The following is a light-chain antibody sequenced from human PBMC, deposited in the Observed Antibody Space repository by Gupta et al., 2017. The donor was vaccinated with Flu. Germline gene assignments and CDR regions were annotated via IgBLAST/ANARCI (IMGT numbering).Light chain of an antibody. V-gene: IGLV2-14*01. CDR1: SSDFGLYNY. Sequence: TSSDFGLYNYISWYQQHPGKAPKLMIYEVGNRPSGVSNRFSGSRSGNTAFLTISGLQAEDEADYFCCSYTSSPSLVFGGGTKLTVL. CDR3: CSYTSSPSLV. CDR2: EVG. J-gene: IGLJ3*02.